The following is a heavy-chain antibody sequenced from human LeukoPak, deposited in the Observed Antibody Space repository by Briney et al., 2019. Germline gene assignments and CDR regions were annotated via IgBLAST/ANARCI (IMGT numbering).Heavy chain of an antibody. J-gene: IGHJ6*03. CDR1: GFMFSDYA. D-gene: IGHD3-10*01. Sequence: HPGGSLRLSCVASGFMFSDYAMSWVRQAPGKGLEWVSSISSSGGTTFYADSVKGRFTISRDLFKKTVHLEMKAMRAEDTAVYSCAKVSGSGTRVLSYMDVWGKGTTVTVSS. CDR3: AKVSGSGTRVLSYMDV. CDR2: ISSSGGTT. V-gene: IGHV3-23*01.